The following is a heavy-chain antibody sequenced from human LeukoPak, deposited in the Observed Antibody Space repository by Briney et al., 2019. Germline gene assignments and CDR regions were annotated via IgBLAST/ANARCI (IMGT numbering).Heavy chain of an antibody. D-gene: IGHD6-19*01. CDR2: ISSSSSYI. CDR1: GFTFSSYS. V-gene: IGHV3-21*01. CDR3: ARGLLRLAVAGTFDY. Sequence: GGSLRLSCAASGFTFSSYSMNWVRQAPGKGLEWVSSISSSSSYIYYADSVKGRFTISRDNAKNSLYLQMNSLRAEDTAVYYCARGLLRLAVAGTFDYWGQGTLVTVSS. J-gene: IGHJ4*02.